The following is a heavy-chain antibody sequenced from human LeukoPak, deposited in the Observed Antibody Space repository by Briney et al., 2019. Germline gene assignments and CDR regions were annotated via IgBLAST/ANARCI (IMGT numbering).Heavy chain of an antibody. D-gene: IGHD2/OR15-2a*01. J-gene: IGHJ3*02. CDR2: IYPGDSDT. CDR3: ARPANRGDAFDI. CDR1: GYSCTSYR. Sequence: GESLKISCKGSGYSCTSYRIVWVRRMPGKGLEWMGIIYPGDSDTRYSPSFQGQVTISADKSITTTRLQWSSLRASDTAMYYCARPANRGDAFDIWGQGTMVTVSS. V-gene: IGHV5-51*01.